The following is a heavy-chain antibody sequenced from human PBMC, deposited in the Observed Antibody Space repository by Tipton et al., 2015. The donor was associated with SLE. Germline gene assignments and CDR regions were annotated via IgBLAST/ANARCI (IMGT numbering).Heavy chain of an antibody. V-gene: IGHV4-31*03. Sequence: TLSLTCTVSGGSISSGGYYWSWIRQHPGKGLEWIGYIYYSGSTYYNPSPKSRVTISIDRSRNQVSLKLDSVTAADTAVYHCARAVPFGDYAGLSNYYMDVWGKGTTVTVS. CDR1: GGSISSGGYY. J-gene: IGHJ6*03. CDR2: IYYSGST. D-gene: IGHD4-17*01. CDR3: ARAVPFGDYAGLSNYYMDV.